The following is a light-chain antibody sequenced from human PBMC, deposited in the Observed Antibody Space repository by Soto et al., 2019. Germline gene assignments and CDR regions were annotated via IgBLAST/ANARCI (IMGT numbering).Light chain of an antibody. CDR3: SSYTSSSTYV. J-gene: IGLJ1*01. CDR1: SSDVGSYNY. CDR2: EVS. Sequence: QSALTQPASVSGSPGQSITLSCTGTSSDVGSYNYVSRYQQHPGKAPKLMIYEVSNRPSGVSNRFSGSKSGNTASLTISGLQAEDEADYYCSSYTSSSTYVFGTGTKLTVL. V-gene: IGLV2-14*01.